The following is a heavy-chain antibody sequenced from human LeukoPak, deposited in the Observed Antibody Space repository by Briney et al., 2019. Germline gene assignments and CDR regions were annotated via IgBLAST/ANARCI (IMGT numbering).Heavy chain of an antibody. CDR2: INPNSGGT. D-gene: IGHD3-22*01. CDR3: ARARRITMIVVANNRFDP. CDR1: GYTFTGYY. Sequence: ASVKVSCKASGYTFTGYYMHWVRQAPGQGLEWMGWINPNSGGTNYAQKFQGRVTMTRDTSISTAYMELSRLRSDDTAVYYCARARRITMIVVANNRFDPWGQGTLVTVSS. V-gene: IGHV1-2*02. J-gene: IGHJ5*02.